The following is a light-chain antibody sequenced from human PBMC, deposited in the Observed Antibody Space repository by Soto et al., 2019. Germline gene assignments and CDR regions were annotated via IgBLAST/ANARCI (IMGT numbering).Light chain of an antibody. CDR3: QQRSNWPLT. J-gene: IGKJ4*01. CDR2: DAS. V-gene: IGKV3-11*01. Sequence: EIVLTQSPATLSLSPGERATLSCRASQSVGSYLAWYQQKPGQAPRLLIYDASNRATGFPDRFSGSGSGTDFTLTISSLEPEDFAIYYCQQRSNWPLTFGGGTKVEIK. CDR1: QSVGSY.